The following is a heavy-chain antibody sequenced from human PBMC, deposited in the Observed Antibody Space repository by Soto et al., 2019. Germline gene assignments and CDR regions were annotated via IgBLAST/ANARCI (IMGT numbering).Heavy chain of an antibody. Sequence: ASVKVSCKASGYTFTSYGISWVRQAPGQGLEWMGWISAYNGNTNYAQKLQGRVTMTTDTSTSTAYMELRSLRSDDTAVYYCVTRGCGGDCYSGDAFDIWGQGTMVTVSS. D-gene: IGHD2-21*01. V-gene: IGHV1-18*01. CDR3: VTRGCGGDCYSGDAFDI. CDR1: GYTFTSYG. J-gene: IGHJ3*02. CDR2: ISAYNGNT.